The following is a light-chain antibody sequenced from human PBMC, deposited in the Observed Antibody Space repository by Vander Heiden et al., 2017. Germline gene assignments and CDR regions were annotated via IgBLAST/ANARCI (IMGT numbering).Light chain of an antibody. Sequence: FMLTQPHSLSESPGRTVPFSCPVCGGSIASNDVQWYQQRPGSAPTTVIYEDNQRPSGVPDRFSGSIDSSSNSASLTISGLKTEDEADYYCQSYDSSNHVVFGGGTKLTVL. CDR3: QSYDSSNHVV. CDR2: EDN. V-gene: IGLV6-57*02. CDR1: GGSIASND. J-gene: IGLJ2*01.